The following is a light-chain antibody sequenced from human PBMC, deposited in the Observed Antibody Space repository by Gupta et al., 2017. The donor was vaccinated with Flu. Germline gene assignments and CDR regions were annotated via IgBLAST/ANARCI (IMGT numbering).Light chain of an antibody. Sequence: STEAVASVHYPYWFQQKPELAPRSLIYSTNDHHSWTPARSSCTPLGGTSALTLAGVQPEDEADYYSLLYYVGRWYFGGGTKVTVL. CDR1: TEAVASVHY. CDR2: STN. CDR3: LLYYVGRWY. J-gene: IGLJ2*01. V-gene: IGLV7-43*01.